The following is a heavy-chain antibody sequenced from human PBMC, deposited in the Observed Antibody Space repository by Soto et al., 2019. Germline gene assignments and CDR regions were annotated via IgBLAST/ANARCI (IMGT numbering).Heavy chain of an antibody. D-gene: IGHD6-13*01. CDR3: ARVINQQLVGTGDY. CDR1: GFTFSTYT. V-gene: IGHV3-21*01. CDR2: ISSGSSYI. Sequence: EVQLVESGGGLVKPGGSLRLSCAASGFTFSTYTMKWVRQAPGKGLEWVSSISSGSSYIYYADSVRGRFTISRDNAKNSLFLQMSSLRAEDTALYYRARVINQQLVGTGDYWGQGTLVTVSS. J-gene: IGHJ4*02.